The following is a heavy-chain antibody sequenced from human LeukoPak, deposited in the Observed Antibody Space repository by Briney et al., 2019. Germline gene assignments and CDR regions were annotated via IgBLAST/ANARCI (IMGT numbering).Heavy chain of an antibody. CDR3: ARDFSSDYDS. CDR1: GFTFSSYT. V-gene: IGHV3-53*04. J-gene: IGHJ5*02. Sequence: PGGSLRLSCAASGFTFSSYTMNWVRQAPGKGLEWVSVIYSGGSTYYADSVKGRFTISRHNSKNTLYLQMNSLRAEDTAVYYCARDFSSDYDSWGQGTLVTVSS. D-gene: IGHD5-12*01. CDR2: IYSGGST.